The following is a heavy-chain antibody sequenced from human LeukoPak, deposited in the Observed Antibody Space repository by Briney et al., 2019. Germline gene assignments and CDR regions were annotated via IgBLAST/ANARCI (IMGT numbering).Heavy chain of an antibody. CDR2: IRGSGSNT. CDR3: ARNFNGDYNIVSDY. Sequence: GGSLRLSCEASGFTFSSYAMSWVRQAPGKGLEWVSTIRGSGSNTYLADSVKGRFTISRDNSKNTLYLQMNSLRAEDTAEYYCARNFNGDYNIVSDYWGQGTLVTVPS. CDR1: GFTFSSYA. V-gene: IGHV3-23*01. D-gene: IGHD4-17*01. J-gene: IGHJ4*02.